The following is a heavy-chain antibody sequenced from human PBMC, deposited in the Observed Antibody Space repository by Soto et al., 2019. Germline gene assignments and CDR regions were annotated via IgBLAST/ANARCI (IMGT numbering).Heavy chain of an antibody. CDR2: IYYSGST. CDR3: ARYGSGECNRGSCYSPFDY. J-gene: IGHJ4*02. Sequence: SETLSLTCTVSGRSISSVNYYWSWIRQPPGKGLEWIGYIYYSGSTYYNPSLRSRVTISVDTSKNQFSLKLSSVTAADTAVYYCARYGSGECNRGSCYSPFDYWGQGSLVTVSS. D-gene: IGHD2-15*01. V-gene: IGHV4-30-4*01. CDR1: GRSISSVNYY.